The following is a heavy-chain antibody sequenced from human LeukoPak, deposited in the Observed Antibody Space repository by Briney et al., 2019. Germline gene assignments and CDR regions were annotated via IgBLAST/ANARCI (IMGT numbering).Heavy chain of an antibody. J-gene: IGHJ4*02. CDR2: ISYDGNIK. CDR1: GFTFSAYA. Sequence: GSLRLSCAASGFTFSAYAMHWVRQAPGKGLEWVAIISYDGNIKYQADSVKGRFTISRDDSKNTLYLQMNSLRAEDTAVYYCARDRSANSRVYYFDYWGQGTLVTVSS. V-gene: IGHV3-30-3*01. CDR3: ARDRSANSRVYYFDY. D-gene: IGHD4/OR15-4a*01.